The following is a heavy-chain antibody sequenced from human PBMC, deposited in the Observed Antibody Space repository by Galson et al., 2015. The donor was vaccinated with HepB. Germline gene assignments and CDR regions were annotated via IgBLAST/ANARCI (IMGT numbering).Heavy chain of an antibody. D-gene: IGHD6-19*01. J-gene: IGHJ5*02. CDR1: GFSLTTFGVG. CDR2: IYWNDNK. CDR3: AHRIRSGWLGWFDP. Sequence: KPTQTLTVTCTISGFSLTTFGVGVGWIRQPPGKALEWLALIYWNDNKHYNSSLNSRLTIAKDISKNQVVLTMTNMDPVDTATYYCAHRIRSGWLGWFDPWGQGILVTVSS. V-gene: IGHV2-5*01.